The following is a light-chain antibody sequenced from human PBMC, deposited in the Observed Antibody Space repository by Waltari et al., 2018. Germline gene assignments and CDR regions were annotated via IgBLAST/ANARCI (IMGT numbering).Light chain of an antibody. J-gene: IGLJ2*01. CDR2: SNN. CDR1: SSNIGSNT. V-gene: IGLV1-44*01. CDR3: AAWDDSLNGVV. Sequence: QSVLTQPPSASATPGQRVTISCSGSSSNIGSNTVNWYQQLPGTAPKLLSYSNNQRPSGVPDRVSGSKSGTSASLAISGLQSEDEADYYCAAWDDSLNGVVFGGGTKLTVL.